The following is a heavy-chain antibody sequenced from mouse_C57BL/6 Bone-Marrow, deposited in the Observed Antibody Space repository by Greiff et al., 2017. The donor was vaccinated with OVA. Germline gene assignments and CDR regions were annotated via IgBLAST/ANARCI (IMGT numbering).Heavy chain of an antibody. D-gene: IGHD3-1*01. CDR1: GYAFSSSW. J-gene: IGHJ4*01. CDR2: IYPEDGDT. Sequence: VKLMESGPELVKPGASVKISCKASGYAFSSSWMNWVKQRPGKGLEWIGRIYPEDGDTNYNGKFKGKATLTADKSSSTAYMQLSSLTSEDSAVYFCARAGPHGAMDYWGQGTSVTVSS. V-gene: IGHV1-82*01. CDR3: ARAGPHGAMDY.